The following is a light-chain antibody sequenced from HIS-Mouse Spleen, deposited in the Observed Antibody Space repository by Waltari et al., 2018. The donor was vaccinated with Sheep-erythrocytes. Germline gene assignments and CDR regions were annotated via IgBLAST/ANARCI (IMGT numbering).Light chain of an antibody. V-gene: IGLV2-8*01. CDR3: SSYAGSNNWV. CDR1: SSDVGGYNS. Sequence: QSALTQPPSASGSPGQSVTISCTGPSSDVGGYNSVSWYQQHPGKAPKLMIYEVSKRPSGVPDRFYGSKSGNTASLTVSGLQAEDEADYYCSSYAGSNNWVFGGGTKLTVL. J-gene: IGLJ3*02. CDR2: EVS.